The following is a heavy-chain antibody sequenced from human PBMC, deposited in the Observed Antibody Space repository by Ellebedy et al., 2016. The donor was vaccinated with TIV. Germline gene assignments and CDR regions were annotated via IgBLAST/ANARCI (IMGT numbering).Heavy chain of an antibody. D-gene: IGHD6-13*01. Sequence: MPSETLSLTCSVHGGSFSDCYWSWIHQPPGKGLAWIGELFHSGSANYKPSLKSRVSMSVDTSKLRFSLKVTSVTAADTAVYFCARGIAATGKPGSNWFDPWGLGTLVTVSS. CDR2: LFHSGSA. CDR1: GGSFSDCY. J-gene: IGHJ5*02. V-gene: IGHV4-34*12. CDR3: ARGIAATGKPGSNWFDP.